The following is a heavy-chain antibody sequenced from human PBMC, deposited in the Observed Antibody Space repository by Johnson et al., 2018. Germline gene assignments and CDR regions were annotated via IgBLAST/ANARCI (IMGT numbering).Heavy chain of an antibody. CDR2: ISWNSGSI. CDR3: AKDFGFASQKYYGMDV. D-gene: IGHD3-10*01. Sequence: VQLVQSGEGLVQPGRSLRLPCAASGFSFNDSAMHWVRQAPGKGLAWVAGISWNSGSIDYEDSVRGRFTISRDNGKSSLYLQMNSRKTEDKALYYCAKDFGFASQKYYGMDVWGQGTTVTVSS. CDR1: GFSFNDSA. V-gene: IGHV3-9*01. J-gene: IGHJ6*02.